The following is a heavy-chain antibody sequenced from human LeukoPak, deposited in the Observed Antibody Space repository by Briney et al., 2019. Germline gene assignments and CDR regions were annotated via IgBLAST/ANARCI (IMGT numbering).Heavy chain of an antibody. J-gene: IGHJ4*02. D-gene: IGHD3-10*01. CDR3: AREPYGSGSYNFDY. Sequence: GGSLRLSCAASGFTFSSYTMNWVRQAPGKGLEWASYINSGSTTIHYADSVKGRFTISRDNAKNALYLQMNSLRAEDTAVYFCAREPYGSGSYNFDYWGQGTLVTVSP. V-gene: IGHV3-48*04. CDR2: INSGSTTI. CDR1: GFTFSSYT.